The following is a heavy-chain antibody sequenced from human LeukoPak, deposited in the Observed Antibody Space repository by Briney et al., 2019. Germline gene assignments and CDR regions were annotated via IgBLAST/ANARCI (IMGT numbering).Heavy chain of an antibody. CDR1: GFTFSSYS. Sequence: GGSLRLSCAASGFTFSSYSMNWVRQAPGKGLEWVSSISSSSSYIYYADSVKGRFTISRDNAKNSLYLQMNSLRAEDTAVYYCARDSGDYYMDVWGKGTTVTISS. CDR3: ARDSGDYYMDV. V-gene: IGHV3-21*01. J-gene: IGHJ6*03. D-gene: IGHD1-14*01. CDR2: ISSSSSYI.